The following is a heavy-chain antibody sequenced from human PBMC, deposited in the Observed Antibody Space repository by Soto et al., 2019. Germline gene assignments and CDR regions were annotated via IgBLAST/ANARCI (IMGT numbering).Heavy chain of an antibody. CDR2: IRSRAKKYAT. J-gene: IGHJ4*02. D-gene: IGHD4-17*01. V-gene: IGHV3-73*01. CDR3: CGRGGDSLQDI. CDR1: GFNFSDSA. Sequence: EVQLVESGGDLVQPGGSLKLSCAGLGFNFSDSALHWVRQPSGKGLEWVGRIRSRAKKYATSYATPVQGRFRLSRDDSKNTAFLQMNSLRDDDTGVYFCCGRGGDSLQDIWGQGTLVTVSS.